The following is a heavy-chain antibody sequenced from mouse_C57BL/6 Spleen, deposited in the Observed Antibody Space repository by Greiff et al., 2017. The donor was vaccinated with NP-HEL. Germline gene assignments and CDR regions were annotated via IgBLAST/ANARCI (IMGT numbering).Heavy chain of an antibody. CDR3: ARGLYYGSSPFAY. J-gene: IGHJ3*01. Sequence: VHLVESGAELVKPGASVKMSCKASGYTFTTYPIEWMKQNHGKSLEWIGNFHPYNDDTKYNEKFKGKATLTVEKSSSTVYLELSRLTSDDSAVYYCARGLYYGSSPFAYWGQGTLVTVSA. CDR2: FHPYNDDT. V-gene: IGHV1-47*01. D-gene: IGHD1-1*01. CDR1: GYTFTTYP.